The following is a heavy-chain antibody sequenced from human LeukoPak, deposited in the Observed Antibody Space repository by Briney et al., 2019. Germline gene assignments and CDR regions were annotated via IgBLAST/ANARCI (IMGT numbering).Heavy chain of an antibody. D-gene: IGHD3-10*01. CDR3: ARENPLGAGDFDY. V-gene: IGHV3-7*01. J-gene: IGHJ4*02. Sequence: GGSLRLSCAASGFTFSSYWMSWVRQAPGKGLEWVANIKQDGSEKYYVDSVKGRFTIYRDNAKNSLYLQMNSLRAEDTAVYYCARENPLGAGDFDYWGQGTLVTVSS. CDR2: IKQDGSEK. CDR1: GFTFSSYW.